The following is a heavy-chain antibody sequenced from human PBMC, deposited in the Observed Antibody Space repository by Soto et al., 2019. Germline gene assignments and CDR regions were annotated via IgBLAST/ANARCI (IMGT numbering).Heavy chain of an antibody. CDR3: ARGDYYDSSGPFSDAFDI. Sequence: PGGSQRLSCAASGFTFSSYGRSWVRQAPGKGLEWVANIKPDGSERWYVDSVKGRFTISRDNAKNSLYLQMNSLRAEDTAVYYCARGDYYDSSGPFSDAFDIWGQGTLVTVSS. J-gene: IGHJ3*02. D-gene: IGHD3-22*01. CDR1: GFTFSSYG. CDR2: IKPDGSER. V-gene: IGHV3-7*04.